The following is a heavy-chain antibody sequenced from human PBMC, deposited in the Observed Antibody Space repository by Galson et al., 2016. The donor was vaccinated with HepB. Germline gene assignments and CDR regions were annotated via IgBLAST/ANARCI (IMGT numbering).Heavy chain of an antibody. D-gene: IGHD1-26*01. Sequence: ETLSLTCTVSGASISSSHYYWGWIRQPPGKGLEWIGNIYYSGSTYYSPSLKSQVTMSVDTSNNQFSLNLRSATGADTAVYYCARDGATGSKFDIWGQGTMVTVSS. CDR3: ARDGATGSKFDI. V-gene: IGHV4-39*07. CDR1: GASISSSHYY. J-gene: IGHJ3*02. CDR2: IYYSGST.